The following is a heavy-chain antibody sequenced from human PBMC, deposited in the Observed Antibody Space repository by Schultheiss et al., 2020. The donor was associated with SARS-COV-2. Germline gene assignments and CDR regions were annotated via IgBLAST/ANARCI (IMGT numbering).Heavy chain of an antibody. CDR1: GFTFSSYA. Sequence: GGSLRLSCAASGFTFSSYAMHWVRQAPGKGLEWVAVISYDGSNRYYADSVKGRFTISRDNSKNTVYLQMNSLRAEDTAVYYCARDERGIDAFDIWGQGTMVTVSS. J-gene: IGHJ3*02. CDR2: ISYDGSNR. D-gene: IGHD3-10*01. CDR3: ARDERGIDAFDI. V-gene: IGHV3-30*07.